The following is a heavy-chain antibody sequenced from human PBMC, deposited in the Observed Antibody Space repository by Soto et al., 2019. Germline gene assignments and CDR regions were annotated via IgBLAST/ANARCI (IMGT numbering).Heavy chain of an antibody. Sequence: PSETLSLTCAVYGGSFSGYYWSWIRQPPGKGLEWIGEINHSGSTNYNPSLKSRVTISVDTSKNQFSLKLSSVTAADTAVYYCARDVAAAGTAYYYYYYYMDVWGKGTTVTVSS. CDR2: INHSGST. CDR1: GGSFSGYY. CDR3: ARDVAAAGTAYYYYYYYMDV. J-gene: IGHJ6*03. V-gene: IGHV4-34*01. D-gene: IGHD6-13*01.